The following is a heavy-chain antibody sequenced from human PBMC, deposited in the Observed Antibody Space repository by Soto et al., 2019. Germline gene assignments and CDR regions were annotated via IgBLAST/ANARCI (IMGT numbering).Heavy chain of an antibody. D-gene: IGHD3-10*01. Sequence: QVHLVQSGAEVKKPGASVKVSCKGSGYGFTTYGITWVRQAPGQGLEWMAWISAHNGNTNYARKLQGRVTVTRDTSTSTAYMELRSLRSDDTAVYYCSRGRYGAYWGQGALVTVSS. CDR3: SRGRYGAY. V-gene: IGHV1-18*01. CDR2: ISAHNGNT. J-gene: IGHJ4*02. CDR1: GYGFTTYG.